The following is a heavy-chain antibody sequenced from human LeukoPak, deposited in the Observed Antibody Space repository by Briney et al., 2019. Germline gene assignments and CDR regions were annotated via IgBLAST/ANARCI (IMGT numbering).Heavy chain of an antibody. CDR3: ARLSTVVTFDY. CDR1: GCTFSTYW. CDR2: IKEDGSVN. J-gene: IGHJ4*02. V-gene: IGHV3-7*01. Sequence: GGSLRLSCAASGCTFSTYWMSWVRQAPGKGLELVTNIKEDGSVNAYVDSVKGRFTISRDNVKNSLDLQMRSLRVEDAAVYYCARLSTVVTFDYWGQGTLVTVSS. D-gene: IGHD4-23*01.